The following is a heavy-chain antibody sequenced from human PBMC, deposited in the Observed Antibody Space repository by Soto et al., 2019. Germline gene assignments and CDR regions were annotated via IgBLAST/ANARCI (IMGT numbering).Heavy chain of an antibody. D-gene: IGHD3-22*01. V-gene: IGHV1-69*13. CDR3: ARYRLWSSGYYPKDAFDI. CDR1: GVTFSSYA. CDR2: IIPIFGTA. J-gene: IGHJ3*02. Sequence: SVKVSCKASGVTFSSYAISWVRQAPGQGLEWMGGIIPIFGTANYAQKFQGRVTITADESTSTAYMELSSLRSEDTAVYYCARYRLWSSGYYPKDAFDIWGQGTMVTVSS.